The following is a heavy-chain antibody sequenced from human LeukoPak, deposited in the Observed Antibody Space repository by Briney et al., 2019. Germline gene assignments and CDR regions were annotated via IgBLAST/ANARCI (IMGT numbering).Heavy chain of an antibody. J-gene: IGHJ5*02. CDR3: ARESPAIRWFDP. D-gene: IGHD3-9*01. Sequence: SVKVSCKASGYTFTSYGISWVRQAPGQGLEWMGRIIPILGIANYAQKFQGRVTITADKSTSTAYMELSSLRSEDTAVYYRARESPAIRWFDPWGQGTLVTVSS. V-gene: IGHV1-69*04. CDR1: GYTFTSYG. CDR2: IIPILGIA.